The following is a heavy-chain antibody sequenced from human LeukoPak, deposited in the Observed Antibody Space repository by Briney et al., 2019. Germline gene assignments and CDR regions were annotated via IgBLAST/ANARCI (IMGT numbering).Heavy chain of an antibody. Sequence: PSETLSLTCTVSGGSISSYYWSCIRQPPGKGLEWIGHIYYSGSTYYNPSLKSRVTISVDTSKNQFSLKVSSMTAADTAVYYCARTAAGGALDVWGQGTTVTVSS. CDR3: ARTAAGGALDV. CDR1: GGSISSYY. CDR2: IYYSGST. V-gene: IGHV4-59*01. J-gene: IGHJ6*02. D-gene: IGHD6-13*01.